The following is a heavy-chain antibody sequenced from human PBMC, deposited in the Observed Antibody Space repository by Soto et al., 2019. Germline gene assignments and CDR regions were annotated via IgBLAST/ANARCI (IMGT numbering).Heavy chain of an antibody. V-gene: IGHV3-23*01. CDR2: ISGSGGST. J-gene: IGHJ6*02. Sequence: GGSLRLSCAASGFTFSSYAMSWVRQAPGKGLEWVSAISGSGGSTYYADSVKGRFTISRDNYKNTLYLQMNSLRPEDTAVYYCAKDLLGNILTGYYNPPYGMDVWGQGTTVTVSS. D-gene: IGHD3-9*01. CDR1: GFTFSSYA. CDR3: AKDLLGNILTGYYNPPYGMDV.